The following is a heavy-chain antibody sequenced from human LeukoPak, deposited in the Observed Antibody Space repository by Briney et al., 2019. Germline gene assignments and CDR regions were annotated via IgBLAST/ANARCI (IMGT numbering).Heavy chain of an antibody. D-gene: IGHD1-26*01. J-gene: IGHJ4*02. CDR1: GFTLSNYA. V-gene: IGHV3-33*03. Sequence: GGSLRLSRAASGFTLSNYAMHWVRQPPGKGLERVAVIWYDGRTTDYEDSVKGRFTISRDTSNDTLYLQMNSLRAGDTAIYFCVKLALPYSSSGDYFDSWGRGTLVTVSS. CDR2: IWYDGRTT. CDR3: VKLALPYSSSGDYFDS.